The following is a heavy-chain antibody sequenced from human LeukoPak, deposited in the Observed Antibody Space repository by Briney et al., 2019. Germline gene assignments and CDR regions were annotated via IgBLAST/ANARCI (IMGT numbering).Heavy chain of an antibody. D-gene: IGHD2-2*01. V-gene: IGHV4-30-2*01. CDR1: GGSISSGNYF. Sequence: PSETLSLTCTVSGGSISSGNYFWSWIRQHPGKGLEWIGYIYHSGSTYYNPSLKSRVTISVDRSKNQFSLKLSSVTAADTAVYYCARATIYFDYWGQGTLVTVSS. CDR3: ARATIYFDY. J-gene: IGHJ4*02. CDR2: IYHSGST.